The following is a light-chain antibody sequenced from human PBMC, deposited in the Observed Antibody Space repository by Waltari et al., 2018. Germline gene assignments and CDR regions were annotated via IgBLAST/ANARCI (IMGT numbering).Light chain of an antibody. J-gene: IGKJ2*01. Sequence: DILMSQSPASLSASVGDRAHTTCRDSETLAGYLAWYQSKPGKAPKPLIYGGSTLQNGVSSRFAGSGSDTEFTLSINGLQADDFATYYCQQTFGGPFTFGQGT. CDR2: GGS. V-gene: IGKV1-39*01. CDR3: QQTFGGPFT. CDR1: ETLAGY.